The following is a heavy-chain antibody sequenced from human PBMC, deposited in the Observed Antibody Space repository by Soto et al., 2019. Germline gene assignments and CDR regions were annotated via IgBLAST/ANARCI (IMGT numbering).Heavy chain of an antibody. CDR2: IYYSGST. Sequence: SETLSLTCAVSGGSISSGGYSWSWIRQPPGKGLEWIGYIYYSGSTNYNPSLKSRVTISVDTSKNQFSLKLSSVTAADTAVYYCARHPSIMITFGGVYYYYMDVWGKGTTVTVSS. D-gene: IGHD3-16*01. V-gene: IGHV4-61*08. J-gene: IGHJ6*03. CDR3: ARHPSIMITFGGVYYYYMDV. CDR1: GGSISSGGYS.